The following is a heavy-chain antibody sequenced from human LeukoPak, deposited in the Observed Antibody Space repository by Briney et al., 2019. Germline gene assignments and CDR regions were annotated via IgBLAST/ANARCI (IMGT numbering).Heavy chain of an antibody. Sequence: SETLSLTCAVYGGSFSGYYWSWIRQPPGKGLEWIGEINHSGSTNYNPSLKSRVTISVDTSKNQFSLKLSSVTAADTAVYYCARGRTSEIVVVPAASPFGYWGQGTLVTVSS. CDR1: GGSFSGYY. CDR2: INHSGST. CDR3: ARGRTSEIVVVPAASPFGY. J-gene: IGHJ4*02. D-gene: IGHD2-2*01. V-gene: IGHV4-34*01.